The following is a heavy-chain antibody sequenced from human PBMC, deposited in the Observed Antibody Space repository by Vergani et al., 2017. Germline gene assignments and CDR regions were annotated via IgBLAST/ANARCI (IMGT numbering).Heavy chain of an antibody. Sequence: EVQLLESGGGLVQPGGSLRLSCAASGFTFSSYAMSWVRQAPGKGREWVSAISGSGGSTYYADSVKGRFTISRDNSKNTLYLQMNRLSAEDTAVYYCAGWGSGCYQRRFFDYWGQGTLVTVSS. CDR2: ISGSGGST. CDR1: GFTFSSYA. CDR3: AGWGSGCYQRRFFDY. D-gene: IGHD3-3*01. J-gene: IGHJ4*02. V-gene: IGHV3-23*01.